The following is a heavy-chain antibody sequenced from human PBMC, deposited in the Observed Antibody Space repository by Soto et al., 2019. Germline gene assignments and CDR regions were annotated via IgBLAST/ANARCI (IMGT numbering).Heavy chain of an antibody. D-gene: IGHD1-26*01. CDR1: GFIFTDAW. CDR2: IKSRTDGGTT. Sequence: EVQLVESGGELVKPGGSLRLSCSASGFIFTDAWMIWVRQAPGKGLEWVGRIKSRTDGGTTDYAATVKGRFTISRDDSKNTVYLQMNSLKPEDTAVYYCTTWIVISFPSDYLGQGTLVTVSS. J-gene: IGHJ4*02. V-gene: IGHV3-15*01. CDR3: TTWIVISFPSDY.